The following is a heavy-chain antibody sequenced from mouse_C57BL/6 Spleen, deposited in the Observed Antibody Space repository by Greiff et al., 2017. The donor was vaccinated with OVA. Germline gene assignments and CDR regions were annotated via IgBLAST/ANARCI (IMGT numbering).Heavy chain of an antibody. V-gene: IGHV1-53*01. CDR1: GYTFTSYW. D-gene: IGHD2-4*01. Sequence: QVQLQQPGTELVKPGASVRLSCKASGYTFTSYWMHWVKQRPGQGLEWIGNINPSNGGTNYNEKFKSKATLTVDKSSSTAYMQLSSLTSEDSAVYYCASGVFYYDYDVAYWGQGTLVTVSA. J-gene: IGHJ3*01. CDR2: INPSNGGT. CDR3: ASGVFYYDYDVAY.